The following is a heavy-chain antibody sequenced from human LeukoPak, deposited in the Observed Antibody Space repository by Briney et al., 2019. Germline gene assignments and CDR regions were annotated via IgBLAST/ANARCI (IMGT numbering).Heavy chain of an antibody. CDR1: GFILSNYV. D-gene: IGHD4-11*01. J-gene: IGHJ3*02. Sequence: GGSLRLSCAASGFILSNYVMHWVRQAPGKGLEWVAFIWYDGSHKYYADSVRGRFTISRDTSTNTLYLQMNSLRSEDTAVYYCAKGAAYTSLDIWGHGTMVTVSS. V-gene: IGHV3-30*02. CDR3: AKGAAYTSLDI. CDR2: IWYDGSHK.